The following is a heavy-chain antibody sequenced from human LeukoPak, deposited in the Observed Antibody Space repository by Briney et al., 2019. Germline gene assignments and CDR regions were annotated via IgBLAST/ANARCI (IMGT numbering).Heavy chain of an antibody. CDR3: AKDQAVAGPGSNY. Sequence: AGASLRLSCAASGFTFISYAMSWVRQAPGKGLEWVSAISGSGGSTYYADSVKGRFTISRDNSKNTLYLQMNSLRAEDTAVYYCAKDQAVAGPGSNYWGQGTLVTVSS. CDR1: GFTFISYA. CDR2: ISGSGGST. D-gene: IGHD6-19*01. V-gene: IGHV3-23*01. J-gene: IGHJ4*02.